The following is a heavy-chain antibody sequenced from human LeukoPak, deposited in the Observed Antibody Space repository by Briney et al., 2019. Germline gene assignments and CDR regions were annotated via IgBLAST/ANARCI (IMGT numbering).Heavy chain of an antibody. CDR1: GFTFTTYS. CDR2: ISSGSSAI. CDR3: ARVTQSERTYYYDSSGYYSLGFDY. D-gene: IGHD3-22*01. Sequence: GGSLRLSCEASGFTFTTYSMTWVRQAPGKGLEWVSIISSGSSAIFSADALKGRFTISRDDAKNLLYLDMNSLRAEDTAVYYCARVTQSERTYYYDSSGYYSLGFDYWGQGTLVTVSS. J-gene: IGHJ4*02. V-gene: IGHV3-21*01.